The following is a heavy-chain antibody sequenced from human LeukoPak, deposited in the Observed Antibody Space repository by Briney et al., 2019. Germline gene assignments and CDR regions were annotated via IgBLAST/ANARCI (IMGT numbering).Heavy chain of an antibody. D-gene: IGHD2-8*01. Sequence: GGSLRLSCAASGFTFSSYGMHWVRQAPGKGLEWVAFIRYDGSNKYYADSVKGRFTISRDNSKNTLYLQMNSLRAEDTAVYYRAKDPNNGAKNRGYFDYRGQGTPVNGS. CDR2: IRYDGSNK. CDR3: AKDPNNGAKNRGYFDY. J-gene: IGHJ4*02. CDR1: GFTFSSYG. V-gene: IGHV3-30*02.